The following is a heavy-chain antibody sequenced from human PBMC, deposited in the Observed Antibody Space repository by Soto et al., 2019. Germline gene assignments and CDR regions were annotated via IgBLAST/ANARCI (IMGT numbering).Heavy chain of an antibody. CDR2: VKNGGTT. CDR3: AADTPGFGQGEFEY. Sequence: GGSLRLSCAASGFTFVSAWMNWVRQAPGKGLEWVGHVKNGGTTDYAAPVKCRFTISRDDSQNMVYLQMSRLKTEDTAVYYCAADTPGFGQGEFEYWGQGAQVTVSS. D-gene: IGHD2-15*01. J-gene: IGHJ4*02. CDR1: GFTFVSAW. V-gene: IGHV3-15*01.